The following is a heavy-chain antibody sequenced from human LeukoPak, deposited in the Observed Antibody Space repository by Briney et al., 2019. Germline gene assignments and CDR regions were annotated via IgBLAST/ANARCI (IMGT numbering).Heavy chain of an antibody. CDR1: GFTFSSYW. J-gene: IGHJ4*02. Sequence: EGSPRLSCAASGFTFSSYWMSWVRQAPGKGLEWVANIKQDGSEKYYVDSVKGRFTISRDNAKNSLYLQMNSLRAEDTAVYYCAREDVLLWFGELSKKSDYWGQGTLVTVSS. CDR3: AREDVLLWFGELSKKSDY. V-gene: IGHV3-7*01. D-gene: IGHD3-10*01. CDR2: IKQDGSEK.